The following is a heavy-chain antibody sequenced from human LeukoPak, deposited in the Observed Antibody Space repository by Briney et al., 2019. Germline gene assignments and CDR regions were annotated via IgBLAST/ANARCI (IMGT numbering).Heavy chain of an antibody. CDR2: ISGSGGST. CDR3: AKDPAGVAAAGPIV. D-gene: IGHD6-13*01. V-gene: IGHV3-23*01. J-gene: IGHJ6*02. CDR1: GFTFSSYA. Sequence: QPGGSLRLSCAASGFTFSSYAMSWVRQAPGKGLEWVSAISGSGGSTYYADPVKGRFTISRDNSKNTLYLQMNSLRAEDTAVYYCAKDPAGVAAAGPIVWGQGTTVTVSS.